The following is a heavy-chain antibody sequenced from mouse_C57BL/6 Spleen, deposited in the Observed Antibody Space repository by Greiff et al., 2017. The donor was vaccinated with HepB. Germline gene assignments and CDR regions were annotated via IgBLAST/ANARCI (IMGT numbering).Heavy chain of an antibody. CDR2: IYPRSGNT. CDR1: GYTFTSYG. J-gene: IGHJ1*03. V-gene: IGHV1-81*01. Sequence: VQLQESGAELARPGASVKLSCKASGYTFTSYGISWVKQRTGQGLEWIGEIYPRSGNTYYNEKFKGKATLTADKSSSTAYMELRSLTSEDSAVYFCARGVTGTDWYFDVWGTGTTVTVSS. D-gene: IGHD4-1*01. CDR3: ARGVTGTDWYFDV.